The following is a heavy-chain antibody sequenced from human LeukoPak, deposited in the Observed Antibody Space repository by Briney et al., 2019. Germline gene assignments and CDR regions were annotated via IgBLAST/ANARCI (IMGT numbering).Heavy chain of an antibody. CDR1: GFTFSNYG. CDR3: AKGDYYDFDY. D-gene: IGHD3-10*01. V-gene: IGHV3-23*01. J-gene: IGHJ4*02. CDR2: ITSGVGIT. Sequence: GSLRLSCAASGFTFSNYGMNWVRQAPGKGLEWVSIITSGVGITYYADSVKGRSTISRDNSKNTLYLQMNSLRAEDTAVYYCAKGDYYDFDYWGQGTLVTVSS.